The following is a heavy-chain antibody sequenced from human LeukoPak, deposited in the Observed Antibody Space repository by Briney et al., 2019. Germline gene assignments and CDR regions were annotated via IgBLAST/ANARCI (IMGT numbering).Heavy chain of an antibody. Sequence: ASETLSLTCTVSGGSINSYYWSWIRQPAGKGLEWIGRIYISGSTNYNPSLKSRVTMSGDTSKNQFSLKLSSVTAADTAVYYCARVMSGTFAFDIWGQGTMVTVSS. CDR2: IYISGST. J-gene: IGHJ3*02. V-gene: IGHV4-4*07. CDR1: GGSINSYY. CDR3: ARVMSGTFAFDI. D-gene: IGHD1-26*01.